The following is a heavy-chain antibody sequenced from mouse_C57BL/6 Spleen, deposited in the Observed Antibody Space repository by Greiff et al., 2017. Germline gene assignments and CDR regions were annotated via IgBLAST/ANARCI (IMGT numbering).Heavy chain of an antibody. CDR3: ARDGYYASFDY. CDR2: ISAGGSYT. Sequence: EVMLVEPGGGLVKPGASLKLSCAASGFTFSSYAMSWVRQTPGKRLEWVATISAGGSYTYYPDNVKGRFTISRDNAKNNLYLQMSHLKSEDTAMYYCARDGYYASFDYWGQGTTLTVSS. J-gene: IGHJ2*01. D-gene: IGHD2-3*01. V-gene: IGHV5-4*01. CDR1: GFTFSSYA.